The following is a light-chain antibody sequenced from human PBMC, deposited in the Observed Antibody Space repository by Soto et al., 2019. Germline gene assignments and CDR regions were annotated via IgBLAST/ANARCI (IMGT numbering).Light chain of an antibody. CDR1: QSVSSN. J-gene: IGKJ4*01. CDR3: QPYNNWPLT. V-gene: IGKV3-15*01. CDR2: AAS. Sequence: EIVMTQSPATLSVSPGERATLSCRASQSVSSNVAWYQHKPGQAPRLLIYAASTRATGVPTRFSGSRSGAEFTLTINSLQSEDFAVYYCQPYNNWPLTFGGGTKVDIK.